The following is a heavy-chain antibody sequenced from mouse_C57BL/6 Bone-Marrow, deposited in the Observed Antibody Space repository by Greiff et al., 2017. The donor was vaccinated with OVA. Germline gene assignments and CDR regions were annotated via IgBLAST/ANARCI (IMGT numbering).Heavy chain of an antibody. V-gene: IGHV14-2*01. Sequence: EVKLQESGAELVKPGASVKLSCTASGFTIKDYYMTWVKQRPEQGLEWIGRIDPEGGETKYAPKFQGKATITADTSSNTAYLQLSSLTSEDTAVYYCARGGLRPPFAYWGQGTLVTVSA. CDR1: GFTIKDYY. CDR2: IDPEGGET. CDR3: ARGGLRPPFAY. D-gene: IGHD1-2*01. J-gene: IGHJ3*01.